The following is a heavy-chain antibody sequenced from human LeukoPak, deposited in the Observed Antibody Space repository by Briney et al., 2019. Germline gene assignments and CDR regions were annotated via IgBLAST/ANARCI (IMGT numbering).Heavy chain of an antibody. CDR1: GYTFTSYD. D-gene: IGHD5-12*01. CDR3: ARGYSGYGLNGPNWFDP. V-gene: IGHV1-8*01. J-gene: IGHJ5*02. Sequence: SSVKVCCKAAGYTFTSYDINWVRQATGQGLEWMGGMNPNSGNTGYAQKFQGRVTMTRNTSISTAYMELSSLRSEDTAVYYCARGYSGYGLNGPNWFDPWGQGTLVTVSS. CDR2: MNPNSGNT.